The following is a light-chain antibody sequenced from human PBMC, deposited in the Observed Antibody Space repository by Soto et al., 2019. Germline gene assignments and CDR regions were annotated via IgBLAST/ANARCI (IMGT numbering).Light chain of an antibody. CDR1: QSISSS. V-gene: IGKV3-11*01. J-gene: IGKJ1*01. CDR2: DAS. CDR3: QQRSTWPPT. Sequence: EIVLTQSPATLSLSPGERATLSCRASQSISSSLAWYQQKPGQAPRLLMYDASNRATDIPARLSGSGSGTDFTLTISGLEPEDFALYYCQQRSTWPPTFGQGTKVEIK.